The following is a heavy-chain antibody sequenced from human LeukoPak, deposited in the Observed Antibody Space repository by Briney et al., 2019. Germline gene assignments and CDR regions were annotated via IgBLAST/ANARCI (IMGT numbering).Heavy chain of an antibody. J-gene: IGHJ5*02. CDR1: GYTFTGYY. V-gene: IGHV1-2*06. CDR2: IIPNSGGT. D-gene: IGHD2-2*01. Sequence: GASVKVSCKASGYTFTGYYMHWVRQAPGQGLEWMGRIIPNSGGTNYAQKIQGRVTMTRDTSISTAYMELSRLRSDDTAVYYCARVGGYCSSTSCYAGFDPWGQGTLVTVSS. CDR3: ARVGGYCSSTSCYAGFDP.